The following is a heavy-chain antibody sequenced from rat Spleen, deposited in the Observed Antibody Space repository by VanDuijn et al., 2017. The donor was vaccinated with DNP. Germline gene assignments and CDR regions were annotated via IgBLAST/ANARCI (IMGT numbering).Heavy chain of an antibody. CDR2: ISTGGGTL. CDR1: GFTFSDYN. J-gene: IGHJ4*01. V-gene: IGHV5S23*01. Sequence: EVQLVESGGGLVQPGGSLKLSCAASGFTFSDYNMAWVRQAPKKGLEWVATISTGGGTLYYRDSVKGRFTISRDDAKSTLYLQMDSLRSEDTATYYCATQYYYDGSYYYALDAWGQGTSVTVSS. D-gene: IGHD1-12*02. CDR3: ATQYYYDGSYYYALDA.